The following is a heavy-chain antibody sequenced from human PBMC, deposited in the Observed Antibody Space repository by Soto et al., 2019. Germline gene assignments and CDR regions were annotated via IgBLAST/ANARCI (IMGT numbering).Heavy chain of an antibody. CDR2: ISGSGGST. CDR3: AKVGLAEYYDLWSGYYTGTIDY. V-gene: IGHV3-23*01. Sequence: EVQLLESGGGLVQPGGSLRLSCAASGFTFSSYAMSWVRQAPGKGLEWVSAISGSGGSTYYADSVKGRFTISRDNSKNKLYLQMNSLRAEDTAVYYCAKVGLAEYYDLWSGYYTGTIDYWGQGTLVTVSS. CDR1: GFTFSSYA. J-gene: IGHJ4*02. D-gene: IGHD3-3*01.